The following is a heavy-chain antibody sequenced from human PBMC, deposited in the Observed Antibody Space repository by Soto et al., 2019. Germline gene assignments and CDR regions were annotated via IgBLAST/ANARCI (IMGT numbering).Heavy chain of an antibody. D-gene: IGHD3-16*02. Sequence: GGSLRLSCAASGFTFSSYAMSWVRQAPGKGLEWVSAISGSGGSTYYADSVKGRFTISRDNSKNTLYLQMNSLRAEDTAVYYCAKVGNDYIWGSYRYNYFDYWGQGTLVTVSS. V-gene: IGHV3-23*01. CDR2: ISGSGGST. CDR1: GFTFSSYA. CDR3: AKVGNDYIWGSYRYNYFDY. J-gene: IGHJ4*02.